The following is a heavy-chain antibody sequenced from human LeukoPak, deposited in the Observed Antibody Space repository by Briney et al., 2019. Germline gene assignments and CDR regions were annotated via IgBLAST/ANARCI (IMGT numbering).Heavy chain of an antibody. CDR2: ISSSSSYI. D-gene: IGHD4-17*01. Sequence: AGGSLRLSCAASGFTFSGYSMNWVRQAPGKGLEWVSSISSSSSYIYYADSVKGRFTISRDNAKNSLYLQMNSLRAEDAAVYYCARNHDYGDKPDAFDIWGQGTMVTVSS. CDR3: ARNHDYGDKPDAFDI. CDR1: GFTFSGYS. J-gene: IGHJ3*02. V-gene: IGHV3-21*01.